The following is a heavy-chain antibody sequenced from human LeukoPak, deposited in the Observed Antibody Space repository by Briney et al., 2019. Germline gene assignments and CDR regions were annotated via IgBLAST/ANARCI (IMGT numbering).Heavy chain of an antibody. J-gene: IGHJ4*02. CDR3: ARDSPHSIAARPFDY. CDR2: TYYRYKWCN. V-gene: IGHV6-1*01. D-gene: IGHD6-6*01. Sequence: SQTLSLTCAFSGDSVSSKSAAWAWLRQSPSRGVEWLGRTYYRYKWCNDYAVSVKSRITINPDTSNNQFSLQLNSVTPEDTAVYYCARDSPHSIAARPFDYWGQGTLVTVSS. CDR1: GDSVSSKSAA.